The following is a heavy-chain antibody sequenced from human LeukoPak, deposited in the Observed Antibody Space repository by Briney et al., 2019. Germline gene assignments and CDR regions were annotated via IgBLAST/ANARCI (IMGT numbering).Heavy chain of an antibody. Sequence: PGGSLRLSCAASGFTFSSYTMNWVRQAPGKGLEWVSSISSGTTYIYYADSVKGRFTTSRDNAKNSLYLQMNSLRAEDTAVYYCARAAAGASSWFDPWGQGTLVTVSS. CDR3: ARAAAGASSWFDP. V-gene: IGHV3-21*01. D-gene: IGHD1-14*01. CDR2: ISSGTTYI. J-gene: IGHJ5*02. CDR1: GFTFSSYT.